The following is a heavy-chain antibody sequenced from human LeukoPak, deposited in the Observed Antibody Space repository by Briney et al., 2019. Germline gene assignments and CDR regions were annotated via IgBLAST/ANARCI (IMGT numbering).Heavy chain of an antibody. J-gene: IGHJ6*03. Sequence: PGGSLRLSXAASGFSFSTYSMNWVRQAPGEGLEWVSSISSSSAYIYYADSVKGRFIISRNNAENSLYLQLNSLRAEDTAVYYCARDWNYYYMDVWGKGTTVTVSS. V-gene: IGHV3-21*01. CDR3: ARDWNYYYMDV. D-gene: IGHD1-1*01. CDR1: GFSFSTYS. CDR2: ISSSSAYI.